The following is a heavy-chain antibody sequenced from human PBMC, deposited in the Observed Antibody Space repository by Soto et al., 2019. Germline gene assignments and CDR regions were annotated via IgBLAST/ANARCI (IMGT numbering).Heavy chain of an antibody. J-gene: IGHJ6*02. CDR3: ARVGRGVYGMDV. V-gene: IGHV3-48*02. CDR1: GFTFSRYS. CDR2: ITSDSSTI. D-gene: IGHD2-8*01. Sequence: EVQLVESVGGVVQPGGSLRLSCAASGFTFSRYSINWVRQAPGKGLEWFSYITSDSSTISYADSVKGRFTVSRDNAKNSLYLQMNSLRDEDTAVYYCARVGRGVYGMDVWGQGTSVTVSS.